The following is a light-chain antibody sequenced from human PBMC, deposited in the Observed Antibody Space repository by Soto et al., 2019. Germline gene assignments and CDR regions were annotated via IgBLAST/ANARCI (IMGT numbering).Light chain of an antibody. CDR1: QSVSTR. Sequence: EIVMTQFPATLSMSPGESATLSCRASQSVSTRLAWYQQRPGQAPRLLMYGASTGATGIPGRFSGSGSGTEFTLTISSLQFEDFAVYYCQQYSDRVWTFGQGTKVEIK. V-gene: IGKV3-15*01. CDR2: GAS. CDR3: QQYSDRVWT. J-gene: IGKJ1*01.